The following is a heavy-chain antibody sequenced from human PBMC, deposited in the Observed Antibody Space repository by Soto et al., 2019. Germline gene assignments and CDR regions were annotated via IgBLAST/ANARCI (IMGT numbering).Heavy chain of an antibody. D-gene: IGHD2-15*01. Sequence: PSKTLSLTCAVSGGSISSSNWWSWVRQPPGKGLEWIGEIYHSGSTNYNPSLKSRVTISVDKSKNQFSLKLSSVTAADTAVYYCARASCSGGSCYFDFDPWGQGTLVTVSS. V-gene: IGHV4-4*02. CDR1: GGSISSSNW. J-gene: IGHJ5*02. CDR2: IYHSGST. CDR3: ARASCSGGSCYFDFDP.